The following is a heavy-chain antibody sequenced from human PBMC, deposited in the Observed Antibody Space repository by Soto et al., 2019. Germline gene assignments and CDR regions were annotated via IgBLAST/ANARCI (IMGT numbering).Heavy chain of an antibody. CDR2: IYYSGST. CDR1: GGSISSSSYY. Sequence: SETLSLTCTVSGGSISSSSYYWGWIRQPPGKGLEWIGSIYYSGSTYYNPSLKSRVTISVDTSKNQFSMKLGSVTAADTAVYYCARHFYGDYGDYNDYWGQGTLVTVSS. D-gene: IGHD4-17*01. CDR3: ARHFYGDYGDYNDY. J-gene: IGHJ4*02. V-gene: IGHV4-39*01.